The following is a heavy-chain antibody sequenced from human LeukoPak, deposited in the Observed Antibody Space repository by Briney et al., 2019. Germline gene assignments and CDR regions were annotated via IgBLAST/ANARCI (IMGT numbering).Heavy chain of an antibody. J-gene: IGHJ4*02. D-gene: IGHD3-22*01. CDR2: INHSGST. CDR3: ARGRKKIHYYDSSGSLSYFDY. CDR1: GGSFSGYY. V-gene: IGHV4-34*01. Sequence: SETLSLTCAVYGGSFSGYYWSWIRQPPGKGLESIGEINHSGSTNYNPSLKSRVTISVDTSKNQFSLKLSSVTAADTAVYYCARGRKKIHYYDSSGSLSYFDYWGQGTLVTVSS.